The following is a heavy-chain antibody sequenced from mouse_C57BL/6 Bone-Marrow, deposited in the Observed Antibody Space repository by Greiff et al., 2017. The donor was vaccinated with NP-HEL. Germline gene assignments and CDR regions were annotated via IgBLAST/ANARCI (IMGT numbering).Heavy chain of an antibody. CDR2: IHPNSGST. V-gene: IGHV1-64*01. CDR3: AREGHNWPLDY. CDR1: GYTFTSYW. D-gene: IGHD6-1*01. J-gene: IGHJ2*01. Sequence: QVQLQQPGAELVKPGASVKLSCKASGYTFTSYWMHWVKQRPGQGLEWIGMIHPNSGSTNYNEKLKSKATLTVDKSSSTAYMQLSSLTSEDSAVYYCAREGHNWPLDYWGQGTTLTVSS.